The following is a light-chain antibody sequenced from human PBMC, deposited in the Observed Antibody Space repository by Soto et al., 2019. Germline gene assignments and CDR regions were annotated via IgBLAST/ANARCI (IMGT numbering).Light chain of an antibody. Sequence: DIQMTPSPSSLSASVGHRVTITCRARQTISSYLNWYQQNPGKAPKLLIYAASSLQSRVPSRFSGSGSGTDFSVTISSLQPEDFATYYCPQSHSIPYTFGQGTKLEIK. J-gene: IGKJ2*01. CDR2: AAS. V-gene: IGKV1-39*01. CDR3: PQSHSIPYT. CDR1: QTISSY.